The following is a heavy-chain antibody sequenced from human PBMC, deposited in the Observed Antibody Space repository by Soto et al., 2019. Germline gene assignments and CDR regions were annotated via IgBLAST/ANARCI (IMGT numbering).Heavy chain of an antibody. D-gene: IGHD2-15*01. V-gene: IGHV3-23*01. CDR2: ISGSGDST. Sequence: GGSLRLSCAASGFTFSSYAMSWVRQAPGKGLEWVSTISGSGDSTYYADSVRGRFTISRDNSKNTLYLQMNSLRAEDTAVYYCAKEPLGYCSSGSCRIDYWGQGTLVTVSS. CDR3: AKEPLGYCSSGSCRIDY. CDR1: GFTFSSYA. J-gene: IGHJ4*02.